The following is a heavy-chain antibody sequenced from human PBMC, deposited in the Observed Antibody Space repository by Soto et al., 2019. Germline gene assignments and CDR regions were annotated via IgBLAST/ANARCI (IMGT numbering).Heavy chain of an antibody. V-gene: IGHV3-33*06. CDR3: AKDQLGGWDYYYYYYGMDV. CDR1: GFTFSTYG. Sequence: QVQLVESGGGVVQPGRSLRLSCAASGFTFSTYGMHWVRQAPGKGLEWMAVRWFDGSNKYYADSVKGRFTISRDNSNNTLFRQMNSLRAEDTAVYYCAKDQLGGWDYYYYYYGMDVWGQGTTVTVSS. J-gene: IGHJ6*02. D-gene: IGHD6-19*01. CDR2: RWFDGSNK.